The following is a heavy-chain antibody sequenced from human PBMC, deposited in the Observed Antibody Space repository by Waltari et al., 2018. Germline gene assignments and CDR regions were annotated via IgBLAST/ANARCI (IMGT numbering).Heavy chain of an antibody. CDR1: GGSISTYY. V-gene: IGHV4-59*12. Sequence: QVQLQESGPGLVKPSETLSLTCTVSGGSISTYYWSWIRQPPGKGLEWIAYIYYSGITNYNPSLKSRVTISVDTSKNQFSLKLSSVTAADTAVYYCARGGLTMFDYWGQGTLVTVSS. CDR3: ARGGLTMFDY. D-gene: IGHD3-10*01. CDR2: IYYSGIT. J-gene: IGHJ4*02.